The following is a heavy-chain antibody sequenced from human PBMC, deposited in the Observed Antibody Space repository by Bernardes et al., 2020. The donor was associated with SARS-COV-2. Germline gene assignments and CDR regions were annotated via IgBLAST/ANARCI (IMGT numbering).Heavy chain of an antibody. J-gene: IGHJ6*02. Sequence: GGSLRLSCAASGFTFSTYGLNWVRQAPGKGLEWVSSISSSAAYKYYADSVKGRFTITRDNAKHSLYLEMNSLRAEDTALYYSARGPYCPGGICTFYGMDVWGQGTTVTVSS. CDR3: ARGPYCPGGICTFYGMDV. CDR1: GFTFSTYG. CDR2: ISSSAAYK. V-gene: IGHV3-21*06. D-gene: IGHD2-8*02.